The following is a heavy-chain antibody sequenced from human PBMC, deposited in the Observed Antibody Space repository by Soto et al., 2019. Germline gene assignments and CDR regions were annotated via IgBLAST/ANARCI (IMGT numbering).Heavy chain of an antibody. V-gene: IGHV3-11*01. CDR1: GFTFSDFY. CDR2: ISSSGTTT. CDR3: ARIWGGGGYALIY. D-gene: IGHD2-8*01. J-gene: IGHJ4*02. Sequence: QVQLVESGGGLVKPGGSLRLSCAASGFTFSDFYMSWIRQAPGKGLEWISYISSSGTTTYYTDSVKGRFTNSRDNAKNSLYLQMNTLRDEDTAVYYCARIWGGGGYALIYWGQGTLVTVSS.